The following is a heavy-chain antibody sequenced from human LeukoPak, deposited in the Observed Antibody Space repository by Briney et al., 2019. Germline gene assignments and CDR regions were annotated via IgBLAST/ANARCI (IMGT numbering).Heavy chain of an antibody. D-gene: IGHD3-10*01. Sequence: PGGSLRLSCAVSGFSVRDNYLNWVRQTPGGGLECVSVLYSGGAAYYADSVKGRFTISRDNSKNTLYLQMNSLRAEDTAVYYCVKDWGVLPDYTADGFDIWGPGTMVTVSS. CDR3: VKDWGVLPDYTADGFDI. CDR2: LYSGGAA. V-gene: IGHV3-53*05. J-gene: IGHJ3*02. CDR1: GFSVRDNY.